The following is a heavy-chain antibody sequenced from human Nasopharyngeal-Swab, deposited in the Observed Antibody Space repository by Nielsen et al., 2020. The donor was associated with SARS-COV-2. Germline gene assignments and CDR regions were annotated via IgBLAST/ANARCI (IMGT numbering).Heavy chain of an antibody. D-gene: IGHD6-13*01. CDR2: IYTSGST. V-gene: IGHV4-61*02. CDR3: AREGSSWYKFDY. J-gene: IGHJ4*02. Sequence: SETLSLTCTVSGGSISSGSYYWSWIRQPAGKGLEWIGRIYTSGSTNYNPSLKSRVTISVDTSKNQFSLKLSSATAADTAVYYCAREGSSWYKFDYWGQGTLVTVSS. CDR1: GGSISSGSYY.